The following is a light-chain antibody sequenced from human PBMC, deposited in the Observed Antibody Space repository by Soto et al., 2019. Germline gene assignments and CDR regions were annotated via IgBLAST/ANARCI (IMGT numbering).Light chain of an antibody. CDR3: QQYHIYPLT. CDR2: KAS. V-gene: IGKV1-5*03. Sequence: DIQMTQSPSTLSASVGDKVTITCRASQSISSWLAWYQQKPGKAPNLLVYKASSLESGVPSRFSGSGSGTEFTLTISSLQPDDFATYYCQQYHIYPLTCGGGTKVDIK. J-gene: IGKJ4*01. CDR1: QSISSW.